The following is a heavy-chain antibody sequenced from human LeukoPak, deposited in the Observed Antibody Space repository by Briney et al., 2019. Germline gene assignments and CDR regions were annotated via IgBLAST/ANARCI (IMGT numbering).Heavy chain of an antibody. J-gene: IGHJ4*02. V-gene: IGHV3-7*01. D-gene: IGHD5-24*01. Sequence: GGSLRLSCAVSGLTFRSFWMSWVRQAPGKGLEWVANINQDGSEKYFVDSVRGRFTISRDNSKNSLHLQMNTLGAEDTALYYCARERDGRFFDYWGQGTLVTVTS. CDR3: ARERDGRFFDY. CDR2: INQDGSEK. CDR1: GLTFRSFW.